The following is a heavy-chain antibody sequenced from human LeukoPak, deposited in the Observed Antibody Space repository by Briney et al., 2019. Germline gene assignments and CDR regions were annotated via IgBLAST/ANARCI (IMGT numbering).Heavy chain of an antibody. Sequence: SETLSLTCTVSGGSISIVTSYWGWIRQPTGKGLEWIASIYYSGNTYYNPSLKSRFTISVDTSKNQFSLKLSSVTAADTAMYYCARRNGLFDYWGQGTLVTVSS. CDR3: ARRNGLFDY. J-gene: IGHJ4*02. V-gene: IGHV4-39*01. D-gene: IGHD1-1*01. CDR2: IYYSGNT. CDR1: GGSISIVTSY.